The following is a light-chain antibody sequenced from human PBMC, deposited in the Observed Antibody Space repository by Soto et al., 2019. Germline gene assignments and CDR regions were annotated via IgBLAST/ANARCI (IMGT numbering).Light chain of an antibody. J-gene: IGLJ2*01. CDR1: SSAVGGYDS. CDR3: SSYTTTSTL. Sequence: QSVLTQPASVSGSPGQSITISCTGTSSAVGGYDSVSWYQQHPDKAPKLMIYDVSNRPSGVSNRFSGSKSGNTASLTISGLQAEDEADYYCSSYTTTSTLFGGGTKVTVL. CDR2: DVS. V-gene: IGLV2-14*01.